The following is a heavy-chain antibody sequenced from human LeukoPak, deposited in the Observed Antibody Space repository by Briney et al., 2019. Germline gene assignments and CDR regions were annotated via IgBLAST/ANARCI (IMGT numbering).Heavy chain of an antibody. J-gene: IGHJ4*02. CDR2: LYSGGVT. CDR3: ARDPGAWYYDC. D-gene: IGHD7-27*01. Sequence: PGGSLRLSCAASGFIVSNNYMTWVRQAPGKGLEWVAVLYSGGVTSYADSVKGRFTISRDKSKNTLYLQMNSLRDEDTAVYYRARDPGAWYYDCWGQGALVTVSS. CDR1: GFIVSNNY. V-gene: IGHV3-53*01.